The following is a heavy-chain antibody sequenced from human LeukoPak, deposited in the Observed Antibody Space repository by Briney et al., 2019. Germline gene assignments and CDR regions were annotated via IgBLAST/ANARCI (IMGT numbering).Heavy chain of an antibody. V-gene: IGHV4-34*01. Sequence: SETLSLTCAVYGGSFSGYYWSWIRQPPGKGLEWIGEINHSGSTNYNPSLKSRVTISVDTSKNQFSLKLSSVTAADTAVYYCARLSFGLYDYWGQGTLVTVSS. D-gene: IGHD3/OR15-3a*01. J-gene: IGHJ4*02. CDR2: INHSGST. CDR3: ARLSFGLYDY. CDR1: GGSFSGYY.